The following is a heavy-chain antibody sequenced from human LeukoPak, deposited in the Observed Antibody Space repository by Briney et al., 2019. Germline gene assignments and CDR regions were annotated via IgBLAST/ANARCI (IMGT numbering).Heavy chain of an antibody. CDR1: GGSISSSSYY. CDR2: IYYSGST. V-gene: IGHV4-39*07. CDR3: ARYCSSTSCYTGDY. J-gene: IGHJ4*02. D-gene: IGHD2-2*02. Sequence: SETLSLTCTVSGGSISSSSYYWGWIRQPPGKGLEWIGSIYYSGSTYYNPSLKSRVTISVDTSKHQFSLKLSSVTAADTAVYYCARYCSSTSCYTGDYWGQGTLVTVSS.